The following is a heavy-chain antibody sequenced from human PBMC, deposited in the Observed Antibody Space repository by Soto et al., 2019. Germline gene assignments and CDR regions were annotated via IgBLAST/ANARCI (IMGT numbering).Heavy chain of an antibody. CDR2: IYYSGST. Sequence: TPSITCTVSGGSLSSGGYSWSWIRQHPGKGLEWIGYIYYSGSTYYNPSLKSRVTISVDTSKNQFSLKLSSVTAADTAVYFFARGLVRRHYSFGMHVGVQVTVQHVSS. D-gene: IGHD4-17*01. V-gene: IGHV4-31*03. J-gene: IGHJ6*02. CDR1: GGSLSSGGYS. CDR3: ARGLVRRHYSFGMHV.